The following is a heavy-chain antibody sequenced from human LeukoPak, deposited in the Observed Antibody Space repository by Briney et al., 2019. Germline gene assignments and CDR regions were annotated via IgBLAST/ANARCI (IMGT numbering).Heavy chain of an antibody. J-gene: IGHJ4*02. D-gene: IGHD3-22*01. V-gene: IGHV3-53*01. CDR1: GHTVSSYY. Sequence: GVSLTLSCAASGHTVSSYYMIWPRQATEKGLEWVSVIYSGGSTYYADSVKGRFTISRDNSKNTLYLQMNSLRAEDTAVYYCARGPGYPRGYLDYWGQGTLVTVSS. CDR3: ARGPGYPRGYLDY. CDR2: IYSGGST.